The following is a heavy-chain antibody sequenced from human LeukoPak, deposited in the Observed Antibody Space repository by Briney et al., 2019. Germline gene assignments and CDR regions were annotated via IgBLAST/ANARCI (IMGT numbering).Heavy chain of an antibody. CDR1: DGSINSYY. D-gene: IGHD1-26*01. J-gene: IGHJ6*02. CDR2: IYYNGNT. V-gene: IGHV4-59*01. Sequence: PSETLSLTCSVSDGSINSYYWNWIRRPPGKGLEWVGYIYYNGNTNYSPSLKSRVTMSVDTSKNLFSLKVCPVTAADTAVYYCARGRSNYYGMDVWGQGTTVTVSS. CDR3: ARGRSNYYGMDV.